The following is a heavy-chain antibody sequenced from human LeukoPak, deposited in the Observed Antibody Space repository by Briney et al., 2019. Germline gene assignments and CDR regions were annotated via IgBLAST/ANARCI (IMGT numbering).Heavy chain of an antibody. V-gene: IGHV1-18*01. CDR3: ARDKPYYYDSSGYYYGRGGMDNWFDP. J-gene: IGHJ5*02. CDR1: GYTFTSYG. Sequence: ASVKVSCKASGYTFTSYGISWVRQAPGQGLEWMGWISAYNGNTNYAQKLQGRVSMTTDTSTSTAYMELRSLRSDDPDVYYCARDKPYYYDSSGYYYGRGGMDNWFDPWGQGTLVTVSS. D-gene: IGHD3-22*01. CDR2: ISAYNGNT.